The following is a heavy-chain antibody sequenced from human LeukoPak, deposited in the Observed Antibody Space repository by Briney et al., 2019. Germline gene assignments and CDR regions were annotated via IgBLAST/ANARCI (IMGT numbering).Heavy chain of an antibody. D-gene: IGHD3-10*01. CDR3: AKSPYFYNSGRYVDV. J-gene: IGHJ6*03. Sequence: GGSLRLSCVPSGFTFSSFAMTWVRQAPGKGLEWVSSISGGGGTTYYADSIKGRFTISRDSSKNMLYLQMNRLRAEDTAVYYCAKSPYFYNSGRYVDVWGKGTTVTVSS. CDR1: GFTFSSFA. CDR2: ISGGGGTT. V-gene: IGHV3-23*01.